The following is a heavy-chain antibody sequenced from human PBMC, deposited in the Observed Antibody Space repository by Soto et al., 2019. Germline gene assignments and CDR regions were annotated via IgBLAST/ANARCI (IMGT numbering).Heavy chain of an antibody. CDR3: ARRPGPYYDSSGYYLLPFDY. J-gene: IGHJ4*02. D-gene: IGHD3-22*01. CDR1: GYSFTIYW. V-gene: IGHV5-51*01. CDR2: IYPGDSDT. Sequence: GESLKISCKGSGYSFTIYWIGWVRQMPGKGLEWMGIIYPGDSDTRYSPSFQGQVTISADKSISTAYLQWSSLKASDTAMYYCARRPGPYYDSSGYYLLPFDYWGQGTLVTVSS.